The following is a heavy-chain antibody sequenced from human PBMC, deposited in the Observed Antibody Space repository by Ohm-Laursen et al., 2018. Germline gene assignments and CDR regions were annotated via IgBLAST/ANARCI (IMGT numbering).Heavy chain of an antibody. D-gene: IGHD3-16*01. CDR2: IYKSGST. CDR1: GGSISSYY. CDR3: ARLGATVVTADPFDI. V-gene: IGHV4-59*01. J-gene: IGHJ3*02. Sequence: GTLSLTCSVSGGSISSYYWSWTRQSPGKGLEWIGYIYKSGSTDYNPSLKSRVTLVVDASKNHFSLKLISVTAADTAVYYCARLGATVVTADPFDIWGQGTLVTVSS.